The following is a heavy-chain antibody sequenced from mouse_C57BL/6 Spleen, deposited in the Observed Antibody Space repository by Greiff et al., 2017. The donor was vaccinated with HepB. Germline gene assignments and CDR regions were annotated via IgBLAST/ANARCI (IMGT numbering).Heavy chain of an antibody. Sequence: VQLQQSGAELVRPGTSVKVSCKASGYAFTNYLIEWVKQRPGQGLEWIGVINPGSGGTNYNEKFKGKATLTADKSSSTAYMQLSSLTSEDSAAYFCASLNFYGSSDYWGQGTTLTVSS. V-gene: IGHV1-54*01. D-gene: IGHD1-1*01. CDR3: ASLNFYGSSDY. J-gene: IGHJ2*01. CDR1: GYAFTNYL. CDR2: INPGSGGT.